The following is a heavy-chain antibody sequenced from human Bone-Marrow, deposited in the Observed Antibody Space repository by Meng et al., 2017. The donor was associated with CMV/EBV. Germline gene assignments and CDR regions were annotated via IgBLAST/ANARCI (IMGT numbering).Heavy chain of an antibody. CDR2: INHGGST. J-gene: IGHJ5*02. CDR1: GGSLSGYF. V-gene: IGHV4-34*01. Sequence: ESLKISCTVYGGSLSGYFWTWIRQPPGKGLEWIGEINHGGSTNYNPFLKSRVTISLDTSKNQLSLKLTSVTAADTAVYYCARGNSDTSGYYGFKPWGQGTLVTVSS. CDR3: ARGNSDTSGYYGFKP. D-gene: IGHD3-22*01.